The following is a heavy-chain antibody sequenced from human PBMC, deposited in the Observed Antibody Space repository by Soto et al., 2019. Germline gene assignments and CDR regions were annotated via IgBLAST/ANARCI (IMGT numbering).Heavy chain of an antibody. CDR1: GGSFSGYY. J-gene: IGHJ6*02. V-gene: IGHV4-34*01. CDR3: ARGRDIVATISPYYYYYYGMDV. D-gene: IGHD5-12*01. CDR2: INHSGST. Sequence: ETLSLTCAVYGGSFSGYYWSWIRQPPGKGLEWIGEINHSGSTNYNPSLKSRVTISVDTSKNQFSLKLSSVTAADTAVYYCARGRDIVATISPYYYYYYGMDVWSQGTTVTVS.